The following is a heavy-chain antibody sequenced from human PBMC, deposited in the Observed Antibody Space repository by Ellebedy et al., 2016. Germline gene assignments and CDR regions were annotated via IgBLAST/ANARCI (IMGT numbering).Heavy chain of an antibody. D-gene: IGHD1-26*01. J-gene: IGHJ6*03. CDR2: IYYSGST. CDR1: GGSISSSSYY. Sequence: SETLSLTXTVSGGSISSSSYYWGWIRQPPGKGLEWIGSIYYSGSTYYNPSLKSRVTISVDTSKNQFSLKLSSVTAADTAVYYCARSGSYGYYMDVWGKGTTVTVSS. CDR3: ARSGSYGYYMDV. V-gene: IGHV4-39*07.